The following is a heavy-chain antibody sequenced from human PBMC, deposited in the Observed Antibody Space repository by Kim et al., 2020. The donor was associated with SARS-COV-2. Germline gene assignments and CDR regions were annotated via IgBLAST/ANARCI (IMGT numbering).Heavy chain of an antibody. D-gene: IGHD3-10*01. CDR3: ARTRYYYGSGFEYYFDY. V-gene: IGHV3-11*01. Sequence: VQGPFTISRDNANNSLYLQMNSLRAEDTAVYYCARTRYYYGSGFEYYFDYWGQGTLVTVSS. J-gene: IGHJ4*02.